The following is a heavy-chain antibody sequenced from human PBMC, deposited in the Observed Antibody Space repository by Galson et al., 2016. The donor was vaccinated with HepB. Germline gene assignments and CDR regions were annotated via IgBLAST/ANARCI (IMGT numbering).Heavy chain of an antibody. Sequence: TLSLTCTVSGGSISSSSSYYRGWIRQPPGKGLEWIGSIYYSGSTYYNPSLKSRVTIFVDTSKNQFSLKLSSVTAADTAVYYCAASPPEYPPFEIDYWGQGTLATVSS. CDR1: GGSISSSSSYY. J-gene: IGHJ4*02. CDR3: AASPPEYPPFEIDY. V-gene: IGHV4-39*01. CDR2: IYYSGST. D-gene: IGHD1-14*01.